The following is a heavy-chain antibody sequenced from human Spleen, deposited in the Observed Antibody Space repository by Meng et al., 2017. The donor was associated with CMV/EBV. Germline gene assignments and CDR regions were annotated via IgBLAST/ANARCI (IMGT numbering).Heavy chain of an antibody. CDR2: ISSSSSYI. D-gene: IGHD6-13*01. CDR1: GFTFSIYS. CDR3: ARESRVGYMTTYYYNGMDV. Sequence: GGSLRLSCAASGFTFSIYSLNWVRQAPGKGLEWVSSISSSSSYIHYVDSVKGRFTISRDNAKKSLYLQMNRLRAEDTAVYYCARESRVGYMTTYYYNGMDVWGRGTTVTVSS. J-gene: IGHJ6*02. V-gene: IGHV3-21*01.